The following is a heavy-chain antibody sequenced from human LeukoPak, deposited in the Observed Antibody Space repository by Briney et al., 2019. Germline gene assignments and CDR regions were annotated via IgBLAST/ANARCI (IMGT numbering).Heavy chain of an antibody. J-gene: IGHJ6*03. CDR3: ARLRGGYHYYYYYMDV. CDR2: INHSGST. V-gene: IGHV4-39*07. Sequence: SETLSLTCTVSGGSISSSSYYWGWIRQPPGKGLEWIGEINHSGSTNYNPSLKSRVTISVDTSKNQFSLRLSSVTAADTAVYYCARLRGGYHYYYYYMDVWGKGTTVTVSS. D-gene: IGHD1-26*01. CDR1: GGSISSSSYY.